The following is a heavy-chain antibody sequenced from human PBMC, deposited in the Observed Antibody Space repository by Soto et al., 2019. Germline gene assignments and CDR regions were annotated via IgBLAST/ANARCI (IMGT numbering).Heavy chain of an antibody. D-gene: IGHD2-2*02. Sequence: PSETLSLTCAVYGGSFSGYYWTWIRQPPGTGLEWIGEINHSGSTNYNPSLKSRVTISVDTSKNQFSLKLTSVTAADTAVYYCARNGFKQYLSHFDFWGQGTLVTVSS. CDR1: GGSFSGYY. J-gene: IGHJ4*02. CDR2: INHSGST. CDR3: ARNGFKQYLSHFDF. V-gene: IGHV4-34*01.